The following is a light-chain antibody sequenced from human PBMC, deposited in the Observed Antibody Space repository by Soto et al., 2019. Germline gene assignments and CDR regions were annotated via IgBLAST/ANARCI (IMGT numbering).Light chain of an antibody. V-gene: IGLV2-23*02. CDR1: SSNVGSYKL. J-gene: IGLJ1*01. CDR2: EVN. Sequence: QSVLTQPASVSGSPGQSITISCTGTSSNVGSYKLVSWYQQHPGKAPKLMIFEVNKRPSGVSNRFSGSKSGNTASLTISGLKVEDEADYYCYSSAVSPTYVFGTGTKVTVL. CDR3: YSSAVSPTYV.